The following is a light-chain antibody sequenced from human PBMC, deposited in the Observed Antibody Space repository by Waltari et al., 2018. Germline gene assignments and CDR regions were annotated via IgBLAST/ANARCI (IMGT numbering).Light chain of an antibody. CDR1: NSDVGFYNR. J-gene: IGLJ1*01. Sequence: QSALTQPPSVSGSPGQSVTISCAGTNSDVGFYNRVSWYQQSPGTAPKLIVYQVSNRPSVVPDRFSGSKSGSTASLTISGLQAEDEADYYCYSYTTSGIYVFGTGTKVSVL. V-gene: IGLV2-18*02. CDR2: QVS. CDR3: YSYTTSGIYV.